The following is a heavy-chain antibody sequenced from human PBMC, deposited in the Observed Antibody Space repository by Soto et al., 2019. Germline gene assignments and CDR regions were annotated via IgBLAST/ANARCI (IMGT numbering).Heavy chain of an antibody. CDR3: AKGGRPAVIHFDY. V-gene: IGHV3-9*01. CDR1: GFTFDDFA. CDR2: ISWNSGTE. Sequence: SLKISCAASGFTFDDFAMHWVRQVPRKGLEWVSAISWNSGTEVYADSVKGRFTISRDNAKKSLYLQMNSLRAEDTAFYYCAKGGRPAVIHFDYWGQGTQVTVSS. D-gene: IGHD2-2*01. J-gene: IGHJ4*02.